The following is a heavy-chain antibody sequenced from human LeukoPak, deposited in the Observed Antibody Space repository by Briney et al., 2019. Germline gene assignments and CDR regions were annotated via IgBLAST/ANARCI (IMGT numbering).Heavy chain of an antibody. J-gene: IGHJ4*02. CDR2: IYYSGST. V-gene: IGHV4-31*03. Sequence: SQTLSLTCTVSGGSISSGGYYWSWIRQHPGKGLEWIGYIYYSGSTYYNPSLKSRVTISVDTSKNQFSLKLSSVTAADTAVYYCARGYCSSTSCYGYFDYWGQGTLVTVSS. D-gene: IGHD2-2*01. CDR3: ARGYCSSTSCYGYFDY. CDR1: GGSISSGGYY.